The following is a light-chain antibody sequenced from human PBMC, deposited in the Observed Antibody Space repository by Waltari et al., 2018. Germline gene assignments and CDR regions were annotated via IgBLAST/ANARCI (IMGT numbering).Light chain of an antibody. CDR2: GAS. Sequence: EIVMTQSPATLPGPPGEGATLSCRASQSVSSNFAWYQHKPGQAPRLLIYGASTRATGIPARFSGSGSGTEFTLTISSLQSEDFAFYYCQQYNNWPITFGQGTRLEIK. CDR1: QSVSSN. J-gene: IGKJ5*01. CDR3: QQYNNWPIT. V-gene: IGKV3-15*01.